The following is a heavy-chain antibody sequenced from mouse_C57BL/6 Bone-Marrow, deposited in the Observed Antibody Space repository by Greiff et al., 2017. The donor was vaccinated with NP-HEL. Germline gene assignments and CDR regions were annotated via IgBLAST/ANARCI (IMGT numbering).Heavy chain of an antibody. CDR2: ISYDGSN. CDR1: GYSITSGYY. D-gene: IGHD4-1*01. Sequence: VQLKESGPGLVKPSQSLSLTCSVTGYSITSGYYWNWIRQFPGNKLEWMGYISYDGSNNYNPSLKNRISITRDTSKNQFFLKLNSVTTEDTATYYCAKTGTDYYAMDDWGQGTSVTVAS. V-gene: IGHV3-6*01. J-gene: IGHJ4*01. CDR3: AKTGTDYYAMDD.